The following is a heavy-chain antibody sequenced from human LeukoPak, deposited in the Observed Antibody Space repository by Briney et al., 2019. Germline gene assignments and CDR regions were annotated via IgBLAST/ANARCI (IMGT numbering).Heavy chain of an antibody. V-gene: IGHV3-48*01. D-gene: IGHD3-22*01. J-gene: IGHJ4*02. CDR2: ISSSSSII. CDR3: ARDAGYYDSGNYRVYYFDY. CDR1: GFTFSSYD. Sequence: QTGGSLRLSCAASGFTFSSYDMKWVRQAPGKGLEWVSYISSSSSIIYYADSMKGRFIISRDNAKNSLYLQVNSLRAEDTAVYYCARDAGYYDSGNYRVYYFDYWGQGTLVTVSS.